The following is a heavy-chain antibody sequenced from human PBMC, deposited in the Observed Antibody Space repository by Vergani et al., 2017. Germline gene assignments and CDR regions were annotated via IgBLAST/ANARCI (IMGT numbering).Heavy chain of an antibody. D-gene: IGHD3-10*01. V-gene: IGHV4-31*03. J-gene: IGHJ6*03. CDR3: ARGVSGSGIYYYYYYMDV. CDR2: IYYSGST. CDR1: GGSISSGDHY. Sequence: QVQLQESGPGLVKPSQTLSLTCTVSGGSISSGDHYWSWIRQHPGKGLEWIGYIYYSGSTYYNPSLKSRVTISVDTSKNQFSLKLSSVTAADTAVYYCARGVSGSGIYYYYYYMDVWGKGTTVTVSS.